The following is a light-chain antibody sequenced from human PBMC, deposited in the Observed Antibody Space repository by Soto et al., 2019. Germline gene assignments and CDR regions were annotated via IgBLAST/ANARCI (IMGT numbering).Light chain of an antibody. CDR2: SNI. CDR1: SSNIGAGYD. CDR3: AAWDNSLNGRV. V-gene: IGLV1-40*01. Sequence: QSVLTQPPSVSGAPGQRVTISCTGSSSNIGAGYDVHWYQQLPGTAPKLLIYSNIQRPSGVPARFSGSKSGTTAYLAISGLRSEDEADYYCAAWDNSLNGRVFGGGTKVTVL. J-gene: IGLJ3*02.